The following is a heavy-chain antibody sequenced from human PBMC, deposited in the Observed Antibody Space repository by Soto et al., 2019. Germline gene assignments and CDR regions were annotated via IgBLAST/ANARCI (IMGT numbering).Heavy chain of an antibody. D-gene: IGHD1-26*01. V-gene: IGHV3-30*18. CDR1: GFTFSSYG. J-gene: IGHJ4*02. CDR2: ISYDGSNK. CDR3: AKDHGGSYCAPDY. Sequence: PGGSLRLSCAASGFTFSSYGMHWVRQAPGKGLEWVAVISYDGSNKYYADSVKGRFTISRDNSKNTLYLQMNSLRAEDTAVYYCAKDHGGSYCAPDYWGQGTLVTVSS.